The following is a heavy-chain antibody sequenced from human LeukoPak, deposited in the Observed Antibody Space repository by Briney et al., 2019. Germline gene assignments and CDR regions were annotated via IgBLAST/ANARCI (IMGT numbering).Heavy chain of an antibody. CDR1: GFTFSSYA. CDR2: ISYDGSNK. D-gene: IGHD3-3*01. Sequence: PGGSLRLSCAASGFTFSSYAMHWVRQAPGKGLEWVAVISYDGSNKYYADSVKGRFTISRDNSKNTVYLQMNSLRADDTAVYHCARDFTPEWFDIHWGQGTLVTVS. CDR3: ARDFTPEWFDIH. V-gene: IGHV3-30*04. J-gene: IGHJ4*02.